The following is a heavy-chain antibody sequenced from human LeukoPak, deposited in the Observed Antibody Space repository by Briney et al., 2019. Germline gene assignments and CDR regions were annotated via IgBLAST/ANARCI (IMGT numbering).Heavy chain of an antibody. CDR3: AKTRGPSSIAAPFY. J-gene: IGHJ4*02. Sequence: GGSLRLSCAASGFTFSSYAMSWVRQAPGKGLEWVSAISGSGGNTYYGDSVKGRFTISRDNSKNTLYLQMNSLRAEDTAVYYCAKTRGPSSIAAPFYWGQGTLVTVSS. CDR1: GFTFSSYA. D-gene: IGHD6-6*01. CDR2: ISGSGGNT. V-gene: IGHV3-23*01.